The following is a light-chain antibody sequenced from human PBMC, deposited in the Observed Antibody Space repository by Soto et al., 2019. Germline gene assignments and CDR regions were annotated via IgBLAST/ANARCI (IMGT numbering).Light chain of an antibody. CDR1: QRITSNF. CDR2: GAS. CDR3: QQYVRSPFT. J-gene: IGKJ2*01. V-gene: IGKV3-20*01. Sequence: TQSPSTLSASVGDRVTITCRASQRITSNFLAWFQQKAGLAPRLLIYGASTRASGVPDRFSGGGSGTDFVLTISRLEPEDFAVYYCQQYVRSPFTFGQGTKLQIK.